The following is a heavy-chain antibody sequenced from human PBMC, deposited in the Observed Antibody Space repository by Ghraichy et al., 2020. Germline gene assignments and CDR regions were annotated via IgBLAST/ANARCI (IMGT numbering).Heavy chain of an antibody. V-gene: IGHV3-33*01. D-gene: IGHD3-10*01. Sequence: GGSLRLSCAASGFTFSSYGMHWVRQAPGKGLEWVAVIWYDGSNKYYADSVKGRFTISRDNSKNTLYLQMNSLRAEDTAVYYCAVGRAEGFGEFFDYWGQGTLVTVSS. CDR3: AVGRAEGFGEFFDY. CDR1: GFTFSSYG. CDR2: IWYDGSNK. J-gene: IGHJ4*02.